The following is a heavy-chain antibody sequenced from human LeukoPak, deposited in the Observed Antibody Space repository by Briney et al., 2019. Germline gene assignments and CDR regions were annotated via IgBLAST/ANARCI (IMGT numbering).Heavy chain of an antibody. CDR3: AKEGGYSYGYYFDY. CDR1: GFTFSSYA. D-gene: IGHD5-18*01. CDR2: ISWNSGSI. Sequence: GGSLRLSCAASGFTFSSYAMHWVRQAPGKGLEWVSGISWNSGSIGYADSVKGRFTISRDNAKNSLYLQMNSLRAEDTALYYCAKEGGYSYGYYFDYWGQGTLVTVSS. J-gene: IGHJ4*02. V-gene: IGHV3-9*01.